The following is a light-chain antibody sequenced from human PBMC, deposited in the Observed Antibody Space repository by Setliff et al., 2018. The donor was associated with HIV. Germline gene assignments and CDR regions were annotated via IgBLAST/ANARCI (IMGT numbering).Light chain of an antibody. CDR3: SSYTGRSIFV. Sequence: QSALTQPASVSGSPGQSITISCTGISSDVGNYNYVSWYQEHPGKAPKLMIYDVSKRPSGVSNRFSGSKSGNTASLTISGLQAEDEADYHCSSYTGRSIFVFGTGTKVTVL. V-gene: IGLV2-14*01. CDR2: DVS. CDR1: SSDVGNYNY. J-gene: IGLJ1*01.